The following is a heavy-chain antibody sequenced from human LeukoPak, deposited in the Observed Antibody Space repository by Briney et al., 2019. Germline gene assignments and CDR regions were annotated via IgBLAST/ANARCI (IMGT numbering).Heavy chain of an antibody. CDR3: ARLRDFWSGYYFDY. CDR1: GYSFSTYW. CDR2: IYLGDSGT. D-gene: IGHD3-3*01. Sequence: GESLKISCKGSGYSFSTYWIGWVRQMPGKGLEWMGIIYLGDSGTRYSPAFQDQVTISADKSIGTAYLQWNSLKTSDTAMYYCARLRDFWSGYYFDYWGQGTLVTVSS. J-gene: IGHJ4*02. V-gene: IGHV5-51*01.